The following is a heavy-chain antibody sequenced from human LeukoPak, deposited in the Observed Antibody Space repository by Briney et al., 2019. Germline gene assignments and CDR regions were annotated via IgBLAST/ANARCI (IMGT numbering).Heavy chain of an antibody. Sequence: PSETLSLTCTVSGGSISSTSYYWGWIRQAPGQGLEWLASIYYSGATYYNPSLKSLLTVSGDSSNNRFSLALTSVTAADTAVYYCARQGLQQLLPGSNFWGQGTLVTVSS. J-gene: IGHJ4*02. V-gene: IGHV4-39*01. CDR2: IYYSGAT. CDR1: GGSISSTSYY. D-gene: IGHD6-13*01. CDR3: ARQGLQQLLPGSNF.